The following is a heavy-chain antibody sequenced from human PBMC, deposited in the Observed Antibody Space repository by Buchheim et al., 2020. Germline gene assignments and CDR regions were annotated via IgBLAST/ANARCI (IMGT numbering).Heavy chain of an antibody. CDR3: ARGGCGGGTCYLFDY. CDR1: GFTFSSYS. V-gene: IGHV3-21*01. Sequence: EVQLVESGGGLVKPGESLRLSCVASGFTFSSYSMNWVRQAPGKGLEWVSSISSSSSHIYYADSVKGRFTISRDNAKNSLYLQMNSLRAEDTAVYYCARGGCGGGTCYLFDYWGQGTL. CDR2: ISSSSSHI. D-gene: IGHD2-15*01. J-gene: IGHJ4*01.